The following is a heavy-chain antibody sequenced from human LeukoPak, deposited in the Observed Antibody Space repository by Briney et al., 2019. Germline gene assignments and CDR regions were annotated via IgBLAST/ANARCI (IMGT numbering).Heavy chain of an antibody. Sequence: ASVTVSCKASGYTFTSYDINWVRQAPGQGLEWMGWMNPNSGNTGYAQKFQGRVTMTRNTSISTAYMELSSLRSENTAVYYCARRPQLVLFDYWSQGTLVTVSP. CDR1: GYTFTSYD. CDR2: MNPNSGNT. CDR3: ARRPQLVLFDY. V-gene: IGHV1-8*01. D-gene: IGHD6-6*01. J-gene: IGHJ4*02.